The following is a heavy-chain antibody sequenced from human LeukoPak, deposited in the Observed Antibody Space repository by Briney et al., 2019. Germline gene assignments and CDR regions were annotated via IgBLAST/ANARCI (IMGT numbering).Heavy chain of an antibody. Sequence: PGGSLRLSCAASGFTFSNYGMSWVRQAPGKGLEWVSGISGRGRTTYYADSVKGRFTISRDNSKNTLFLQMSSLRAEDTAVYYCAKQFGGSSWPIHYWGQGTLVTVSP. CDR2: ISGRGRTT. D-gene: IGHD6-13*01. CDR3: AKQFGGSSWPIHY. CDR1: GFTFSNYG. V-gene: IGHV3-23*01. J-gene: IGHJ4*02.